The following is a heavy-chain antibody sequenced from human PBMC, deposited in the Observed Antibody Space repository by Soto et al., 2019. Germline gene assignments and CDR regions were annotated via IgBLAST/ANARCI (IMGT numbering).Heavy chain of an antibody. CDR2: IGGSGSIT. CDR1: GFTCSSNA. Sequence: GSLRLSCAAPGFTCSSNARSWVRQAPGKGLEGVAGIGGSGSITDYTDSVKGRFTISIDNSKNTLYLQINNVRAEDTALYYCATGPVKFDYWGQGTQVTVSS. V-gene: IGHV3-23*01. D-gene: IGHD6-19*01. CDR3: ATGPVKFDY. J-gene: IGHJ4*02.